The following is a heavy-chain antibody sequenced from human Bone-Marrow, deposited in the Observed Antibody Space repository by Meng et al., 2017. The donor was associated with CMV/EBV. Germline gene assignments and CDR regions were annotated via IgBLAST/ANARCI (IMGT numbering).Heavy chain of an antibody. Sequence: GGSLRLSCAASGFTFSSYAMHWVRQAPGKGLEWVAVISYDGSNKYYADSVKGRFTISRDNSKNTLYRQMNSLRAEDTAVYYCARDRMVYAYYFDYWGQGTLVPVSS. V-gene: IGHV3-30-3*01. CDR2: ISYDGSNK. J-gene: IGHJ4*02. CDR3: ARDRMVYAYYFDY. D-gene: IGHD2-8*01. CDR1: GFTFSSYA.